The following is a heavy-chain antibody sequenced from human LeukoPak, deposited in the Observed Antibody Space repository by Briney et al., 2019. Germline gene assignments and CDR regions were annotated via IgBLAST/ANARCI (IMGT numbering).Heavy chain of an antibody. J-gene: IGHJ4*02. CDR3: AREVARVITSRLGY. Sequence: ASVKVSCKASGYTFTGYYMPWVRQAPGQGLEWMGWINPNSGGTNYAQKFQGRVTMTRDTSISTAYMELSRLRSDDTAVYYCAREVARVITSRLGYWGQGTLVTVSS. V-gene: IGHV1-2*02. CDR1: GYTFTGYY. CDR2: INPNSGGT. D-gene: IGHD3-22*01.